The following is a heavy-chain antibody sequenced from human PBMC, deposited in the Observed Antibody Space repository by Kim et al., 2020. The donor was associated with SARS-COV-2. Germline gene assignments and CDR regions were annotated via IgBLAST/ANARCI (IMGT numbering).Heavy chain of an antibody. D-gene: IGHD3-22*01. Sequence: KGRFTISRDNAKNSLYLQMNSLRAEDTAVYYCARDGYDSSGYYYSWYFDLWGRGTLVTVSS. CDR3: ARDGYDSSGYYYSWYFDL. V-gene: IGHV3-11*06. J-gene: IGHJ2*01.